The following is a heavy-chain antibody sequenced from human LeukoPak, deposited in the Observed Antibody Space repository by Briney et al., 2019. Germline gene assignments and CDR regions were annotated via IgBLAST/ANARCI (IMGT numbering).Heavy chain of an antibody. CDR1: GFTFSSYA. V-gene: IGHV4-59*01. Sequence: GSLRLSCAASGFTFSSYAMSWVRPAPGKGLEWIGYIYYSGSTNYNPSLKSRVTISVDTSKNQFSLKLSSVTAADTAVYYCARNSGSYLGIDYWGQGTLVTVSS. CDR2: IYYSGST. D-gene: IGHD1-26*01. CDR3: ARNSGSYLGIDY. J-gene: IGHJ4*02.